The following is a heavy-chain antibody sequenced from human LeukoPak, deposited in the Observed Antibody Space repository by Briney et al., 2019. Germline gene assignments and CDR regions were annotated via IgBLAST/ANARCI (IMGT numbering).Heavy chain of an antibody. CDR2: ISHDGSVN. Sequence: GTSLRLSCADSEFTFSSSLMHWVRQAPGKGLEWVALISHDGSVNYYADSVKGRFTISRDNSKNTLYLQMNSLRAEDTAVYYCARENPDAFDIWGQGTMVTVSS. J-gene: IGHJ3*02. CDR1: EFTFSSSL. CDR3: ARENPDAFDI. V-gene: IGHV3-30*03.